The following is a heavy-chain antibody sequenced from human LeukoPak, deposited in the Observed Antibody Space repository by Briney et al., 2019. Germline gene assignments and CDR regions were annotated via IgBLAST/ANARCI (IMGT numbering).Heavy chain of an antibody. Sequence: GGSLRLSCAASGFTFSSYGMHWVRQAPGKGLEWVVVIWYDGSNKYYADSVKGRFTISRDNSKNTLYLQMNSLRAEDTAVYYCARDSTVVLDYWGQGTLVTVSS. V-gene: IGHV3-33*01. CDR3: ARDSTVVLDY. CDR1: GFTFSSYG. J-gene: IGHJ4*02. D-gene: IGHD4-17*01. CDR2: IWYDGSNK.